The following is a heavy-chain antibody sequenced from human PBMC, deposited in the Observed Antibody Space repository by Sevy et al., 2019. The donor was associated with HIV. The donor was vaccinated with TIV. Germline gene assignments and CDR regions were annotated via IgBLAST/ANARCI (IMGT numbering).Heavy chain of an antibody. J-gene: IGHJ4*02. CDR2: IYYSGST. CDR3: ARESIGAVGDFDY. CDR1: GGSISNYF. D-gene: IGHD6-13*01. Sequence: SETLSLTCTVSGGSISNYFWSWSRQPPGKGLEWIGYIYYSGSTNYNPSLKSRITISVDTSKNQFSLKLSSVTAADTAVHYCARESIGAVGDFDYWGQGTLVTVSS. V-gene: IGHV4-59*01.